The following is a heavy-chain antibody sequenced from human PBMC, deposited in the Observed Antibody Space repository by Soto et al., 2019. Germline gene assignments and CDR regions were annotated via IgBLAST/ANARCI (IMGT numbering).Heavy chain of an antibody. D-gene: IGHD3-10*01. J-gene: IGHJ4*02. Sequence: SETLSLTCTVSDGSISNYHWSWIRQPAGKGLEWIGRISTSGSTTYNPSLKSRVTMSVDTSKNQFSLKVTSVTAADTAVYYCARTGSTSGFDYWGQGTLVTVSS. CDR2: ISTSGST. CDR3: ARTGSTSGFDY. CDR1: DGSISNYH. V-gene: IGHV4-4*07.